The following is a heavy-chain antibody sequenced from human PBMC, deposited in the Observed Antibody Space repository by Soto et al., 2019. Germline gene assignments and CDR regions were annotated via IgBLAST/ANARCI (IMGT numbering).Heavy chain of an antibody. J-gene: IGHJ5*02. CDR1: GFTFSSYS. CDR2: ISSSSSYI. D-gene: IGHD6-13*01. CDR3: ARDLGAAAVLSSLDP. Sequence: EVQLVESGGGVVKPGGSLRLSCAASGFTFSSYSMNWVRQAPGKGLEWVSSISSSSSYIYYADSVKGRFTISRDNAKNSLYLQMNSLRAEDTAVYYCARDLGAAAVLSSLDPWGQGTLVTVSS. V-gene: IGHV3-21*01.